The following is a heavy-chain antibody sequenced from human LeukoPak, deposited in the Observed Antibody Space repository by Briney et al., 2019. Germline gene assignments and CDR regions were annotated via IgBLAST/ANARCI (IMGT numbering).Heavy chain of an antibody. CDR2: ISSSSSYI. CDR3: AKDFYSATGTTDHDY. CDR1: GFTFSSYS. D-gene: IGHD1-1*01. V-gene: IGHV3-21*01. Sequence: PGGSLRLSCAASGFTFSSYSMNWVRQAPGKGLEWVSSISSSSSYIYYADSVKGRFTISRDNSKNTLYLQMNSLTTEDTAIYYCAKDFYSATGTTDHDYWGQGTLVTVSS. J-gene: IGHJ4*02.